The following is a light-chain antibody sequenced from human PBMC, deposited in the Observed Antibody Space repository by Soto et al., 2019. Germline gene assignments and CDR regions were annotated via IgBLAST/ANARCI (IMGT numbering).Light chain of an antibody. CDR2: DAS. V-gene: IGKV1-5*01. CDR1: QSISTW. CDR3: QQYKNYLT. Sequence: GDRVTLTCRASQSISTWLAWYQQKPGKAPKVLIYDASSLESGVPSRFSGSGSGTEFTLTISSLQPDDFATYYCQQYKNYLTFGPGTKVDIK. J-gene: IGKJ3*01.